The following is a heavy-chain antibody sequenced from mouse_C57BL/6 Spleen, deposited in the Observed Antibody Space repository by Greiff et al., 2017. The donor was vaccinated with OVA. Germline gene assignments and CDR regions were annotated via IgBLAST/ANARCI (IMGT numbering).Heavy chain of an antibody. Sequence: QVQLQQPGAELVMPGASVKLSCKASGYTFTSYWMHWVKQRPGQGLEWIGEIDPSDSYTNYNQKFKGKSTLTVDKSSSTAYMQLSSLTSEDSAAYYCARLGRGYWGQGTTLTVSS. V-gene: IGHV1-69*01. J-gene: IGHJ2*01. D-gene: IGHD4-1*01. CDR2: IDPSDSYT. CDR3: ARLGRGY. CDR1: GYTFTSYW.